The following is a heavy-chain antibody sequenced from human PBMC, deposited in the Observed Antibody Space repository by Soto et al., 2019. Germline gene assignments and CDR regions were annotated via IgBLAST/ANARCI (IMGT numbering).Heavy chain of an antibody. V-gene: IGHV5-51*01. D-gene: IGHD3-10*01. CDR3: ARSGRFGELLKRPYYYYGMDV. CDR2: IYPGDSDT. J-gene: IGHJ6*02. CDR1: GYSFTSYW. Sequence: GESLKISCKGSGYSFTSYWIGWVRQMPGKGLEWMGIIYPGDSDTRYSTSFQGQVTISADKSISTAYLQWSSLKASDTAMYYCARSGRFGELLKRPYYYYGMDVWGQGTTVTVSS.